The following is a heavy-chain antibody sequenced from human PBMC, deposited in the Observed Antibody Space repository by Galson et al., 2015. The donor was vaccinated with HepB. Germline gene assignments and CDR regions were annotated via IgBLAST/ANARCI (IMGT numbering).Heavy chain of an antibody. D-gene: IGHD5-18*01. CDR2: IYPGDSDT. V-gene: IGHV5-51*01. Sequence: QSGAEVKKPGQSLKISCKGSGYTFPTYWIGWVRQMPGKGLEWMGMIYPGDSDTRYGPTFQGQVTISVDKSIRTAYLHWSSLKASDTGIYYCVRQTATALHYFDYWGQGTLVTVSS. J-gene: IGHJ4*02. CDR1: GYTFPTYW. CDR3: VRQTATALHYFDY.